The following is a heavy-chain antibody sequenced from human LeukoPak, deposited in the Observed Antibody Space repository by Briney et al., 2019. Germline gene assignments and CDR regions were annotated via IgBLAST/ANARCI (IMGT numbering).Heavy chain of an antibody. CDR3: AKYTALVTTDY. CDR2: ISHRGGST. CDR1: GFTFSSYA. D-gene: IGHD5-18*01. V-gene: IGHV3-23*01. J-gene: IGHJ4*02. Sequence: GGSLRLSCAASGFTFSSYAMSWVRQAPGKGLEWVSAISHRGGSTYYADSVKGRFTISRDNSKNTLYLQMNSLRAEDTAVYYCAKYTALVTTDYWGQGTLVTVSS.